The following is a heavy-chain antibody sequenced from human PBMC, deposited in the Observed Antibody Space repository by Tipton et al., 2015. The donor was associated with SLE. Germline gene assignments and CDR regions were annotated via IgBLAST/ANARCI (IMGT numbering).Heavy chain of an antibody. J-gene: IGHJ4*02. Sequence: QLVQSGGGLIQSGGSLRLSCATSGFTFSSYALSWVRRAPGKGLEWVSAISGGGGSTYYADFVKGRFSISIDKSKKTLFLQMNSLRVDDTATYYCAKFEKTTDFYLDSWGQGTQVSVSS. CDR3: AKFEKTTDFYLDS. CDR1: GFTFSSYA. D-gene: IGHD1/OR15-1a*01. CDR2: ISGGGGST. V-gene: IGHV3-23*04.